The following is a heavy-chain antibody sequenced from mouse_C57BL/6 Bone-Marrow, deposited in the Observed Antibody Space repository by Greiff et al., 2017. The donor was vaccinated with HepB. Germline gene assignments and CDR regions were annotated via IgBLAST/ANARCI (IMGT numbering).Heavy chain of an antibody. CDR3: TREGIYYGSSPFDY. CDR2: ISSGGDYI. D-gene: IGHD1-1*01. J-gene: IGHJ2*01. CDR1: GFTFSSYA. Sequence: EVKVVESGEGLVKPGGSLKLSCAASGFTFSSYAMSWVRQTPEKRLEWVAYISSGGDYIYYADTVKGRFTISRDNARNTLYLQMSSLKSEDTAMYYCTREGIYYGSSPFDYWGQGTTLTVSS. V-gene: IGHV5-9-1*02.